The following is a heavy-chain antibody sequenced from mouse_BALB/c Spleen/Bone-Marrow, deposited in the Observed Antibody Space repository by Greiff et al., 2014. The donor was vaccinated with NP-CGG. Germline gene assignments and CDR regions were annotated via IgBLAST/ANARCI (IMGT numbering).Heavy chain of an antibody. CDR1: GFSLTTYG. Sequence: QVQLQQSGPGLVQPSQSLSTTCTVSGFSLTTYGVHWVRQSPGKGLEWLGVIWKNGNTDYNAPFMSRLSITKDNSKSQVFFKMNSLQAGDHSIFYCAKNRGDGYFDYWGQGTTLTVSS. CDR3: AKNRGDGYFDY. J-gene: IGHJ2*01. V-gene: IGHV2-5*01. CDR2: IWKNGNT. D-gene: IGHD3-1*01.